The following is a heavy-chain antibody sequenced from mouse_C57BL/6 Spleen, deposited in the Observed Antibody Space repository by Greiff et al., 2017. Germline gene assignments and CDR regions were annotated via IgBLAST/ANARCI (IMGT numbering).Heavy chain of an antibody. CDR3: ARVGDSNYGYFDV. CDR1: GFTFSSYA. V-gene: IGHV5S21*01. CDR2: ISSGGDYI. Sequence: EVKLVESGEGLVKPGGSLKLSCAASGFTFSSYAMSWVRQTPEKRLEWVAYISSGGDYIYYADTVKGRFTISRDNARNTLYLQMSHLKSEDTAMYYCARVGDSNYGYFDVWGTGTAVTVSS. J-gene: IGHJ1*03. D-gene: IGHD2-5*01.